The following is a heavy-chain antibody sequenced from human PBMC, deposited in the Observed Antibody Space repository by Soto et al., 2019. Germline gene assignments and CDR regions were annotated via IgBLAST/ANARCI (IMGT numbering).Heavy chain of an antibody. CDR3: ARVSEYQLMFDP. Sequence: PSETLSLTCTVSGGSISSYYWSWIRQPPGKGLEWIGYIYYSGSTNYNPSLKSRVTISVDTSKNQFSLKLSSVTAADTAVYYCARVSEYQLMFDPWGQGTLVTVSS. V-gene: IGHV4-59*08. CDR2: IYYSGST. CDR1: GGSISSYY. D-gene: IGHD2-2*01. J-gene: IGHJ5*02.